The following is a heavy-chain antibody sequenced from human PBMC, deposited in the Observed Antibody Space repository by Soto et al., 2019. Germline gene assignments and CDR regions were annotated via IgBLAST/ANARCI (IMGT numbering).Heavy chain of an antibody. CDR1: GYTFTGYY. J-gene: IGHJ4*02. CDR2: INPNSGGT. Sequence: ASVKVSCKASGYTFTGYYMHWVRQAPGQGLEWMGWINPNSGGTNYAQKFQGWVTMTRDTSISTAYMELSRLRSDDTAVYYCARDPTPYYYHSSGYPDHPFDRWGQATLVTVSS. V-gene: IGHV1-2*04. CDR3: ARDPTPYYYHSSGYPDHPFDR. D-gene: IGHD3-22*01.